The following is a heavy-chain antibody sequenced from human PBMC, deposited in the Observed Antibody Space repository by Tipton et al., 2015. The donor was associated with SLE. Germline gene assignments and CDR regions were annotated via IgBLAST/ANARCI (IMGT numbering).Heavy chain of an antibody. CDR1: GGSFSGYY. CDR3: ARGAGSSGDFDY. D-gene: IGHD2-15*01. J-gene: IGHJ4*02. V-gene: IGHV4-34*01. Sequence: LRLSCAVYGGSFSGYYWSWIRQPPGKGLEWIGSIYYSGSAYYNPSLKSRVTISVDTSKNQFSLKLSSVTAADTAVYYCARGAGSSGDFDYWGQGTLVTVSS. CDR2: IYYSGSA.